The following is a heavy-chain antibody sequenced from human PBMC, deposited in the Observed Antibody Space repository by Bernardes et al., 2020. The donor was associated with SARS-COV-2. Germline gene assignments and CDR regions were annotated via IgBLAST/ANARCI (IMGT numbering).Heavy chain of an antibody. CDR3: ARAPRYSGSYVYAFDI. V-gene: IGHV4-4*02. CDR2: IYHSGST. CDR1: GGSISSSNW. D-gene: IGHD1-26*01. Sequence: SETLSLTCAVSGGSISSSNWWSWVRQPPGKGLEWIGEIYHSGSTNYNPSLKSRVTISVDKSKNQFSLKLSSVTAADTAVYYCARAPRYSGSYVYAFDIWGQGTMVTVSS. J-gene: IGHJ3*02.